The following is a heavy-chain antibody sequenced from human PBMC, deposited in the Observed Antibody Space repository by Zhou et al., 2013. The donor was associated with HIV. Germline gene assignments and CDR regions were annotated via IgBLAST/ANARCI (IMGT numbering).Heavy chain of an antibody. D-gene: IGHD2-15*01. CDR1: GYTFTGYY. J-gene: IGHJ6*03. Sequence: QVQLVQSGAEVKKPGASVKVSCKASGYTFTGYYIHWVRQAPGQGLEWMGWINPNTGGTSYAQKFQGRVTMTRDTSISTAYMELSRLSSDDTAVYFCARDIVVVVTVSDSSYYYYMDVWAKGPRSPSP. V-gene: IGHV1-2*02. CDR3: ARDIVVVVTVSDSSYYYYMDV. CDR2: INPNTGGT.